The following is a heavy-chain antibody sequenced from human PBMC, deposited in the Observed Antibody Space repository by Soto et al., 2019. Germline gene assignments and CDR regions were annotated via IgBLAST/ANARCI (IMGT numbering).Heavy chain of an antibody. V-gene: IGHV4-59*01. D-gene: IGHD6-19*01. Sequence: QVQLRESGPGLVKPSETLSLTCTVSGGSITSFYWSWVRHPPGKGLEWIGYIYYNGNTNYNPSPKSRVTISVDTSKNQFSLILSSVTAADTAVYYCTRGSSGWFPRPLDYWGQGTLVTVSS. CDR3: TRGSSGWFPRPLDY. J-gene: IGHJ4*02. CDR2: IYYNGNT. CDR1: GGSITSFY.